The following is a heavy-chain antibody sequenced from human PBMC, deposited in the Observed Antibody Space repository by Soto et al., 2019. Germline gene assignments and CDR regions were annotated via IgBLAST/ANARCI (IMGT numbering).Heavy chain of an antibody. Sequence: PGGPLRLSCAASGFTFSSYAIHWVSQAPGKGLEWVAVISYDGSNKYYAESVKGRFTISRDNSKNTLYLQMNSLRAEDTAVYYCARDTRGGSGYYGGIDYWGQGTLVTVSS. CDR1: GFTFSSYA. V-gene: IGHV3-30-3*01. D-gene: IGHD3-22*01. J-gene: IGHJ4*02. CDR3: ARDTRGGSGYYGGIDY. CDR2: ISYDGSNK.